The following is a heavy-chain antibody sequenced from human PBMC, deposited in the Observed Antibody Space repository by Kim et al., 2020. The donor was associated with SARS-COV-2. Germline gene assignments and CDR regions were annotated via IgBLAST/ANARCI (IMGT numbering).Heavy chain of an antibody. D-gene: IGHD3-10*01. CDR2: ISGSGGRT. CDR3: AKVTGVVRGVIIDAFDI. CDR1: GFTFSSYA. Sequence: GGSLRLSCAASGFTFSSYAMSWVRQAPGKGLEWVSAISGSGGRTYYADSVKGRFTFSRDNSKNTLYLQMNSLRAEDTAVYYCAKVTGVVRGVIIDAFDICGQGTMVTVSS. J-gene: IGHJ3*02. V-gene: IGHV3-23*01.